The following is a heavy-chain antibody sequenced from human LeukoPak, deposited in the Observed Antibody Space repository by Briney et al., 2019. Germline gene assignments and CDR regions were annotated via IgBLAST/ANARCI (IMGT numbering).Heavy chain of an antibody. CDR3: ARVLTPYYYGSGSFDP. D-gene: IGHD3-10*01. J-gene: IGHJ5*02. CDR1: GGSISSSSYY. CDR2: IYYRGST. Sequence: SETLSLTCTVSGGSISSSSYYWGWIRQPPGKGLEWIGYIYYRGSTNYNPSLKSRVTISVEASKNQFSLKLSSVTAADTAVYYCARVLTPYYYGSGSFDPWGQGTLVTVSS. V-gene: IGHV4-61*05.